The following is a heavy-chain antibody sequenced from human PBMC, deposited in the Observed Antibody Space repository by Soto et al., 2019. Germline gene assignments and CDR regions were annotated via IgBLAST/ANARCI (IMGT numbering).Heavy chain of an antibody. D-gene: IGHD3-3*01. J-gene: IGHJ4*02. Sequence: PSETLSLTCTVSGDSISPYYWSWIRQPPGKGLEWIGYLYYNGGTSYSPSLKSRVTISLHTPKNQFSLNLRSVTAAATAVYYCARAGSAYSFDYWGQGTLVTVPS. V-gene: IGHV4-59*01. CDR3: ARAGSAYSFDY. CDR1: GDSISPYY. CDR2: LYYNGGT.